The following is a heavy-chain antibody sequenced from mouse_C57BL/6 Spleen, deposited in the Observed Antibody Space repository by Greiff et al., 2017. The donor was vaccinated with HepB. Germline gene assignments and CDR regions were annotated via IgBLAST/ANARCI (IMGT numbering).Heavy chain of an antibody. CDR3: TRAHYYGSSFPWFAY. V-gene: IGHV1-15*01. CDR2: IDPETGGT. Sequence: QVQLKQSGAELVRPGASVTLSCKASGYTFTDYEMHWVKQTPVHGLEWIGAIDPETGGTAYNQKFKGKAILTADKSSSTAYMELRSLTSEDSAVYYWTRAHYYGSSFPWFAYWGQGTLVTVSA. CDR1: GYTFTDYE. J-gene: IGHJ3*01. D-gene: IGHD1-1*01.